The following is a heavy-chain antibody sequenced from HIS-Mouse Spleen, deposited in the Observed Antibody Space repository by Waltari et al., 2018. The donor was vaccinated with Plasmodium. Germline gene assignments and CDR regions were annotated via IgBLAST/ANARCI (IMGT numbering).Heavy chain of an antibody. Sequence: QVQLVQYGTDMQKRGASVKVSCKASGYTFTRYGINWVRQAPGQGLEWMGWISAYNGNTNYAQKLQGRVTMTTDTSTSTAYMQLRSLRSDDTAVYYCARGSAGDAFDIWGQGTMVTVSS. V-gene: IGHV1-18*01. CDR1: GYTFTRYG. CDR3: ARGSAGDAFDI. D-gene: IGHD6-19*01. J-gene: IGHJ3*02. CDR2: ISAYNGNT.